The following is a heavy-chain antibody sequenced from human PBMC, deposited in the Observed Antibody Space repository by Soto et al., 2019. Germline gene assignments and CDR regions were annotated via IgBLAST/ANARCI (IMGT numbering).Heavy chain of an antibody. CDR2: TSYSGSA. Sequence: PSETLSLTCTVSGDSISSGSHYWNWIRQRPGKGLEWIGYTSYSGSAYYSPSLKSRLTISVDTSKNQFSLKLSSVTAADTAMYYCASRRSGWTFDYWGQGTPVTVSS. V-gene: IGHV4-30-4*01. D-gene: IGHD6-19*01. J-gene: IGHJ4*02. CDR1: GDSISSGSHY. CDR3: ASRRSGWTFDY.